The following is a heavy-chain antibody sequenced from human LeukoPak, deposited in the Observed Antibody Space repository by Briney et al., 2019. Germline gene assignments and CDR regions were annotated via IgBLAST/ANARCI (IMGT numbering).Heavy chain of an antibody. CDR3: ARGRRTMIVVPRSHFDL. CDR1: GFTFSSFV. D-gene: IGHD3-22*01. J-gene: IGHJ2*01. CDR2: ISYDGTNK. V-gene: IGHV3-30*03. Sequence: GGSLRLSCAASGFTFSSFVMHWVRQAPGKGLEWVAVISYDGTNKYYADSVKGRFTISRDNAKNSLYLQMNSLRAEDTAVYYCARGRRTMIVVPRSHFDLWGRGTLVTVSS.